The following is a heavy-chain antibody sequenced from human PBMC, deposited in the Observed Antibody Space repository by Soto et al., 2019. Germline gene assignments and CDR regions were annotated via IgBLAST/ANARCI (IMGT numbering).Heavy chain of an antibody. Sequence: HPGGSLRLSCAASGFTFSSYGMHWVRQAPGKGPEWVAVISYDGSNKYYADSVKGRFTISRDNSKNTLYLQMNSLRAEDTAVYYCAKVPYPYDSSRYYFSYWGQGTLVTVSS. CDR3: AKVPYPYDSSRYYFSY. CDR2: ISYDGSNK. V-gene: IGHV3-30*18. D-gene: IGHD3-22*01. CDR1: GFTFSSYG. J-gene: IGHJ4*02.